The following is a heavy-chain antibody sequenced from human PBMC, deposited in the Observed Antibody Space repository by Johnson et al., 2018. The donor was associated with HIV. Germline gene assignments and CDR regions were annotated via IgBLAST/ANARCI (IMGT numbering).Heavy chain of an antibody. V-gene: IGHV3-30*09. Sequence: QVQLVESGGGVVQPGRSLRLSCAASGFTFSSYAMHWVRQAPGKGLEWVAVISYDGSNKYYADSVKGRFAISRDNSKNTLYLQMNSLRTEDTAVYYCAKGRGRPGTPAAFDIWGQGTMVTVSS. CDR1: GFTFSSYA. D-gene: IGHD3-16*01. CDR2: ISYDGSNK. J-gene: IGHJ3*02. CDR3: AKGRGRPGTPAAFDI.